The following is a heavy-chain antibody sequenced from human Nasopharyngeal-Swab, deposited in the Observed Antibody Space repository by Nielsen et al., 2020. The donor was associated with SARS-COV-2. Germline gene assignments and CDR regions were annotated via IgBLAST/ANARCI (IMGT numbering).Heavy chain of an antibody. Sequence: SETLSLTCAVYGGSFSGYYWSWIRQPPGKGLEWIGEINHSGSTNYNPSLKSRVTISVDTSKNQFSLKLSSVTAADTAVYYCARAYGDYHYWDQGTLVTVSS. CDR2: INHSGST. D-gene: IGHD4-17*01. V-gene: IGHV4-34*01. CDR1: GGSFSGYY. J-gene: IGHJ4*02. CDR3: ARAYGDYHY.